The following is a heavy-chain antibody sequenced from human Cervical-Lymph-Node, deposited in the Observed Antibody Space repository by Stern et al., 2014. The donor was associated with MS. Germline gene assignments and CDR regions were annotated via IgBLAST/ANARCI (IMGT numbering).Heavy chain of an antibody. CDR3: ARVLDY. V-gene: IGHV4-38-2*01. CDR1: GYSISSGHY. Sequence: VQREESGPGLAKPSETLSLTCAVSGYSISSGHYWTWIRQPPGKGLEWIGNIHHSGTASYNPSLKSRVTMSVDTSQNQFPLTLSSGTAADTAVYYCARVLDYWGQGTLVTVSS. D-gene: IGHD2/OR15-2a*01. J-gene: IGHJ4*02. CDR2: IHHSGTA.